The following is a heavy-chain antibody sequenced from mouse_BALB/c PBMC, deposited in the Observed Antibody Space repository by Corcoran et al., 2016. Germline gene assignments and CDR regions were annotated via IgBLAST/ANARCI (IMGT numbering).Heavy chain of an antibody. CDR3: ASIYYDDSWFAY. Sequence: QIQLVQSGPELKKPGETVKISCKASGYTFTNYGMTWVKQAPGKGLKWMGWINTYTGEPTYADDFKGRFAFSLETSASTAYLQINNLKNEDMATYFCASIYYDDSWFAYWGQGTLVTVSA. D-gene: IGHD2-13*01. V-gene: IGHV9-1*02. CDR2: INTYTGEP. CDR1: GYTFTNYG. J-gene: IGHJ3*01.